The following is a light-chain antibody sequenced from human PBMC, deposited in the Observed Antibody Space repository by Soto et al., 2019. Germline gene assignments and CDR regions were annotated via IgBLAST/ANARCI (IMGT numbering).Light chain of an antibody. V-gene: IGKV3-20*01. J-gene: IGKJ1*01. CDR3: QQYETSPGT. CDR1: QSVSNNY. Sequence: IVLTQSPGTLSLSPGERSTLSCRASQSVSNNYLAWYQQKPGQAPRLLIYGASSRATGIPDRFSGSGSGTDFTLTISRLEPEDFAVYYCQQYETSPGTFGQGTKVDIK. CDR2: GAS.